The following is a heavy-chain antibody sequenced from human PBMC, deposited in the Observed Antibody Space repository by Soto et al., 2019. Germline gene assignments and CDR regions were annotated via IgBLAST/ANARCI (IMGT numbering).Heavy chain of an antibody. D-gene: IGHD3-10*01. Sequence: EVQLEESGGGSVQLGESLRVSCVGSGFTFRNQWMHWVRQVPGKGLVWVCRINGDGTRASYADFVKGRFTISRDNAQNLLFLQLNSLRVDDTGVYHCARGGAAGRGDAIDIWGPGTTVAVTS. CDR2: INGDGTRA. CDR3: ARGGAAGRGDAIDI. J-gene: IGHJ3*02. CDR1: GFTFRNQW. V-gene: IGHV3-74*01.